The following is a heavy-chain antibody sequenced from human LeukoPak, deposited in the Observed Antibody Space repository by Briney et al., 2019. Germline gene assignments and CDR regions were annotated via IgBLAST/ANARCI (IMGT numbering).Heavy chain of an antibody. CDR2: ISSSSSTI. CDR1: GFTFSSYT. J-gene: IGHJ6*02. CDR3: ARVRSAGYYYGMDV. Sequence: PGGSLRLSCAASGFTFSSYTMNWVRQAPGKGLEWVSYISSSSSTIYYADSVKGRFTISRDNAKNSLYLQMNSLRGEDTAVYYCARVRSAGYYYGMDVWGQGTTVTVSS. V-gene: IGHV3-48*04. D-gene: IGHD2-15*01.